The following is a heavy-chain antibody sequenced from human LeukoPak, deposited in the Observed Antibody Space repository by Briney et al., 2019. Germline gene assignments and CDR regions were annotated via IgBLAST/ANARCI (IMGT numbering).Heavy chain of an antibody. Sequence: ASVKVSCKASGYTFTSYDINWVRQATGQGLEWMGWMNPNSGNTGYAQKFQGRVTMTRNTSISTAYMELSSLRSEDTAVYCCARGSITMVRGVISPWGQGTLVTVSS. V-gene: IGHV1-8*01. D-gene: IGHD3-10*01. CDR2: MNPNSGNT. CDR3: ARGSITMVRGVISP. J-gene: IGHJ4*02. CDR1: GYTFTSYD.